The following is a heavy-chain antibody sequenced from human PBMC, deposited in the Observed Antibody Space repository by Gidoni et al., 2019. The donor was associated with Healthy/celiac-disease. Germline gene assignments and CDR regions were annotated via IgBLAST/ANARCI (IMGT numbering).Heavy chain of an antibody. V-gene: IGHV4-39*01. J-gene: IGHJ3*02. CDR1: GGSISSSSYY. D-gene: IGHD6-19*01. CDR3: ARHSSGWYGNAFDI. CDR2: IYYSGST. Sequence: QLQLQESGPGLVKPSETLSLTCTVSGGSISSSSYYWGWIRQPPGKGLEWIGIIYYSGSTYDNPSLKSRVTIAVDTSKNQFSLKLSSVTAADTAVYYCARHSSGWYGNAFDIWGQGKMVTVSS.